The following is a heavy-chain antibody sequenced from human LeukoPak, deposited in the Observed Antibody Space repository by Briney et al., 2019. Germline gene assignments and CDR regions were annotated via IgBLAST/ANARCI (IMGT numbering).Heavy chain of an antibody. J-gene: IGHJ4*02. CDR2: ISYDGSNK. Sequence: GGSLRLSCAASGFTFSSYAMHWVRQAPGKGLEWVAVISYDGSNKYYADSVKGRLTISRDNSKNTLYLQMNSLRAEDTAVYYCARAYYYDNSGAAPTFDYWGQGTLVTVSS. CDR3: ARAYYYDNSGAAPTFDY. D-gene: IGHD3-22*01. V-gene: IGHV3-30-3*01. CDR1: GFTFSSYA.